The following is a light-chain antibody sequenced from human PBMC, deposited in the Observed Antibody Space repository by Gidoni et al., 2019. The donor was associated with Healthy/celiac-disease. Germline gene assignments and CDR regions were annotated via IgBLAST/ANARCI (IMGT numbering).Light chain of an antibody. Sequence: DIQMTQSPSSLSASVGDSVTITCRASQSISSYLNWYQQKPGKAPKLLIYAASSLQSGVPSMFSGSGSGTDFTLPSSSLPPEDFATYYCQQSYSTPPTFGQGTKVEI. V-gene: IGKV1-39*01. CDR3: QQSYSTPPT. J-gene: IGKJ1*01. CDR1: QSISSY. CDR2: AAS.